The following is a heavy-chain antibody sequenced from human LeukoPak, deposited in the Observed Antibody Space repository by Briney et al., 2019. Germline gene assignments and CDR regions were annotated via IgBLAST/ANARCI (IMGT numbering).Heavy chain of an antibody. J-gene: IGHJ5*02. CDR2: IYYSGST. Sequence: PSQTLSLTCTVSGGSISSGGYYWSWIRQHPGKGLEWTGYIYYSGSTYYNPSLKSRVTISVDTSKNQFSLKLSSVTAADTAVYYCARRPTTVTTNWFDPWGQGTLVTVSS. CDR1: GGSISSGGYY. CDR3: ARRPTTVTTNWFDP. D-gene: IGHD4-17*01. V-gene: IGHV4-31*03.